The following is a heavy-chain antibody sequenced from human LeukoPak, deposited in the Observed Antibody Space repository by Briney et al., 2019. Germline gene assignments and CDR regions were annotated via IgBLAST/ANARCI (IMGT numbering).Heavy chain of an antibody. D-gene: IGHD5-24*01. CDR1: GYTFTGYY. J-gene: IGHJ4*02. Sequence: ASVKVSCKASGYTFTGYYMHCVRQAPGQGLEWMGWIKPNSGGTNYAQKFQGRVTMTRDTSISTAYMELSRLRSDDTAVYYCARDRPRAPQMATIILGILGYWGQGTLVTVSS. V-gene: IGHV1-2*02. CDR2: IKPNSGGT. CDR3: ARDRPRAPQMATIILGILGY.